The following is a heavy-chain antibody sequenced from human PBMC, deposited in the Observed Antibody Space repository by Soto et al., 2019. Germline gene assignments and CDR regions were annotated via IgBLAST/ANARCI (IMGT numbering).Heavy chain of an antibody. V-gene: IGHV6-1*01. J-gene: IGHJ6*02. CDR3: ARGSRLRPGDYYGMDV. D-gene: IGHD6-25*01. CDR2: TYYRSKWYN. Sequence: PSQTLSLSCAISVDSVSSNSAAWNCIRQSPSRGLEWLGRTYYRSKWYNDYAVSVKSRITINPDTSKNQFSLQLNSVTPEDTAVYYCARGSRLRPGDYYGMDVWGQGTTVTVSS. CDR1: VDSVSSNSAA.